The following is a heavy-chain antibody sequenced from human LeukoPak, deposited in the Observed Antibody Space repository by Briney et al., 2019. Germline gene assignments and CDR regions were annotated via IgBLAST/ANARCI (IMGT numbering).Heavy chain of an antibody. Sequence: PGGSLRLSCAASGFTFSSYGMHWVRQAPGKGLEWVAVISYDGSNKYYADSVKGRFTISRDNSKNTLYLQMNSLRAEDTAVYYCAKSQDGIYYYYYGMDVWGQGTTVTVSS. J-gene: IGHJ6*02. V-gene: IGHV3-30*18. CDR2: ISYDGSNK. CDR1: GFTFSSYG. D-gene: IGHD2-15*01. CDR3: AKSQDGIYYYYYGMDV.